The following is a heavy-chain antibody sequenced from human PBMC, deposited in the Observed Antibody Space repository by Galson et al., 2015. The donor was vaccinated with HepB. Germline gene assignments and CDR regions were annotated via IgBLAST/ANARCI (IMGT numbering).Heavy chain of an antibody. V-gene: IGHV3-30*18. CDR3: ANERGSSRSPGY. Sequence: SLRLSCAASGFTFSSYAIHWVRQAPGKGLEWVAVISYDGHQKYYVDPVKGRFIISRDNSKNMLFLQMNSLKIEDTAVYYCANERGSSRSPGYWGQGTLVSVSS. J-gene: IGHJ4*02. D-gene: IGHD3-10*01. CDR1: GFTFSSYA. CDR2: ISYDGHQK.